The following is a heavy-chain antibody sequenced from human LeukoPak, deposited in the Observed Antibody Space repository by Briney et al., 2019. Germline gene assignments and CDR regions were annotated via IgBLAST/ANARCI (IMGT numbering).Heavy chain of an antibody. V-gene: IGHV1-2*02. CDR3: ARGCYYYYYYMDV. J-gene: IGHJ6*03. CDR1: GYTFTGYY. CDR2: INPNSGGT. Sequence: AAVKVSCKASGYTFTGYYMHWVRQAPGQGLEWMGWINPNSGGTNYAQKFQGRVTMTRDTSISTAYMELSRLRSDDTAVYYCARGCYYYYYYMDVWGKGTTVTVSS.